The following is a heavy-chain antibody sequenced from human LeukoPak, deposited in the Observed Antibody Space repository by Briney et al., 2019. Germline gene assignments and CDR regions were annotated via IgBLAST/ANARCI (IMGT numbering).Heavy chain of an antibody. CDR3: ARDGLIVGAMGPFDY. CDR2: ISYDGSNK. Sequence: PGGSLRLSCAASGFTFNIYAMHWVRQAPGKGLDWVAVISYDGSNKYYADSVKGRFTISRDNSKNTLYLQMNSLRAEDTAVYYCARDGLIVGAMGPFDYWGQGTLVTVSS. CDR1: GFTFNIYA. V-gene: IGHV3-30*01. D-gene: IGHD1-26*01. J-gene: IGHJ4*02.